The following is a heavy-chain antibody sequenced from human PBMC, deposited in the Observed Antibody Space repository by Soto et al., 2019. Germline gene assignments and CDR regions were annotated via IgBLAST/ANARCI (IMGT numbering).Heavy chain of an antibody. V-gene: IGHV4-59*01. CDR2: IFYSGST. Sequence: SETLSLTCTVSGGSISNYYWSWIRQPPGRGLEWIGHIFYSGSTNYNPVLKSRVTISVDTSKSQFSLKLSSVTAADTAVYYCAKDSGYNYGYFRWFDPWGQGTLVTVSS. CDR1: GGSISNYY. J-gene: IGHJ5*02. CDR3: AKDSGYNYGYFRWFDP. D-gene: IGHD5-18*01.